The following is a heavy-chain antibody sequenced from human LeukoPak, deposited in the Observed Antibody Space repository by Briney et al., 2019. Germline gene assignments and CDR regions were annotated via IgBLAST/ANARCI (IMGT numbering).Heavy chain of an antibody. J-gene: IGHJ4*02. V-gene: IGHV1-2*02. CDR2: INPNSGGT. Sequence: ASVKVPCKASGYTFMGYYIHWVRQAPGQGLEWMGWINPNSGGTNYPQKFQGRVTMTRDTSISTAYMELSRLTSDDTAVYYCARGAEFDYWGQGTLVTVSS. CDR1: GYTFMGYY. CDR3: ARGAEFDY.